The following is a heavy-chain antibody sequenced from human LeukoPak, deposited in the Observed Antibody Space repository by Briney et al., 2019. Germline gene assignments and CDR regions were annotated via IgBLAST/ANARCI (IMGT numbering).Heavy chain of an antibody. Sequence: ASVKVSCKASGYTFTSYYMHWVRQAPGQGLEWMGIINPSGGSTSYAQKFQGRVTMTRDTSTSTVYMELSSLRSEDTAVYYCARDTAVTTEIGPYYFDYWGQGNLVTVSS. V-gene: IGHV1-46*01. CDR2: INPSGGST. D-gene: IGHD4-17*01. CDR3: ARDTAVTTEIGPYYFDY. CDR1: GYTFTSYY. J-gene: IGHJ4*02.